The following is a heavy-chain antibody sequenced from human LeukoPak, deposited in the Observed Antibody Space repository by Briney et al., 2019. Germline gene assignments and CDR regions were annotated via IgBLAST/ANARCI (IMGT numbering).Heavy chain of an antibody. CDR1: GASISSYY. Sequence: SETLSLTCTVSGASISSYYWSWIRQPPGEGLEWIGYIYYSGSTNYNPALKSRVTISEDTSKNQISLKLSSVTAADTAVYYCARVRRYYDSSGYDYWGQGTLVTVSS. CDR3: ARVRRYYDSSGYDY. D-gene: IGHD3-22*01. CDR2: IYYSGST. V-gene: IGHV4-59*01. J-gene: IGHJ4*02.